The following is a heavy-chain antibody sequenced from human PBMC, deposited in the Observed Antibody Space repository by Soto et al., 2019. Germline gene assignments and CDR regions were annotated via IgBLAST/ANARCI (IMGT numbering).Heavy chain of an antibody. Sequence: KPSETLSLTCTVSGGSISSYYWSWIRQPPGKGLEWIGYIYYSGSTNYNPSLKSRVTISVDTSKNQFSLKLSSVTAADTAVYYCARRGSALGMDVWGQGTTVTVSS. V-gene: IGHV4-59*08. J-gene: IGHJ6*02. CDR3: ARRGSALGMDV. CDR2: IYYSGST. CDR1: GGSISSYY.